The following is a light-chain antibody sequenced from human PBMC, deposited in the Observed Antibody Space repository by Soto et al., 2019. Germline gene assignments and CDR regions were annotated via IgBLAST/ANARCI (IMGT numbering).Light chain of an antibody. CDR3: QQYARSSWT. CDR2: DSS. V-gene: IGKV3-20*01. J-gene: IGKJ1*01. Sequence: DIVLTQSPDTLSLSPGERVTLSCRASQRVNLSYLVWYQQKPGQAPRLLIYDSSTRASGVPDRFDGGGSGTDFTLTITSLEPEDSAVYYCQQYARSSWTFGQGTKLEIK. CDR1: QRVNLSY.